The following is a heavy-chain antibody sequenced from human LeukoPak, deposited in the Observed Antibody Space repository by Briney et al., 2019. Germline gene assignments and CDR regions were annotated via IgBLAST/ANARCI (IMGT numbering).Heavy chain of an antibody. J-gene: IGHJ3*02. V-gene: IGHV3-15*01. D-gene: IGHD3-22*01. Sequence: GGSLRLSCAASGFTFSNAWMSWVRQAPGKGLEWVGRIKSKTDGGTTDYAAPVKGRFTISRDDSKNTLYLQMNSLKTEDTAVYYCTTTMIVVVTDAFDIWGQGTMVTVSS. CDR3: TTTMIVVVTDAFDI. CDR2: IKSKTDGGTT. CDR1: GFTFSNAW.